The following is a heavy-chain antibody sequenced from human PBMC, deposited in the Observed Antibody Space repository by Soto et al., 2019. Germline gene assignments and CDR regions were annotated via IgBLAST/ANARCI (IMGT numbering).Heavy chain of an antibody. CDR3: ARVLASPLWCGELYSLDV. V-gene: IGHV3-53*01. Sequence: EVQLVESGGGLIQPGGSLRLSCAASGFTVSSNYMSWVRQAPGKGLEWVSVIYSGGSTYYAESVKGRFTISRDNSKNTLYLQMNRLRAEDTDVYYCARVLASPLWCGELYSLDVWGQGTTVTVS. D-gene: IGHD3-10*01. CDR2: IYSGGST. J-gene: IGHJ6*02. CDR1: GFTVSSNY.